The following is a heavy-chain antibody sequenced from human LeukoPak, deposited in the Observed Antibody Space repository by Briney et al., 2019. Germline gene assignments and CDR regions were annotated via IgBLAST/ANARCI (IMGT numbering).Heavy chain of an antibody. CDR3: ARDRGGTYYYDSSGYTDWFDP. D-gene: IGHD3-22*01. CDR2: ISSSGSTI. CDR1: GFTFSDYY. Sequence: GSLRLSCAASGFTFSDYYMSWIRQAPGKGLEWVSYISSSGSTIYYADSVKGRFTISRDNAKNSLYLQMNSLRAEDTAVYYCARDRGGTYYYDSSGYTDWFDPWGQGTLVTVSS. J-gene: IGHJ5*02. V-gene: IGHV3-11*04.